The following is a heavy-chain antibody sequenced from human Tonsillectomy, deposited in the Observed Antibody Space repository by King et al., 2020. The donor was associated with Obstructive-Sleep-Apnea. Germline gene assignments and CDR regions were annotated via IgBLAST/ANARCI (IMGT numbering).Heavy chain of an antibody. D-gene: IGHD6-19*01. Sequence: QLQESGPGLVQPSGTLPLTCAVSGGSISSNNWWNWVRQPPGKGLEWIGEIFHTGGTNYNPSLKSRLTISMDKSKNQISLELNSVTAADTAVYYCARGAGYYVDYWGQGTLVSVSS. CDR1: GGSISSNNW. CDR3: ARGAGYYVDY. CDR2: IFHTGGT. J-gene: IGHJ4*02. V-gene: IGHV4-4*02.